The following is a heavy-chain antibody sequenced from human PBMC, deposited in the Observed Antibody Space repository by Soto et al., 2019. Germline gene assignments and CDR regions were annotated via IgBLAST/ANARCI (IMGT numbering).Heavy chain of an antibody. CDR3: ARHVDTAMVRYYYYYYGMDV. D-gene: IGHD5-18*01. V-gene: IGHV4-39*01. CDR1: GGSISSSSYY. CDR2: IYYSGST. Sequence: SETLSLTCTVSGGSISSSSYYWGWIRQPPGKGLEWIGSIYYSGSTYYNPSLKSRVTISVDTSKNQFSLKLSSVTAADTAVYYCARHVDTAMVRYYYYYYGMDVWGQGTKVTVS. J-gene: IGHJ6*02.